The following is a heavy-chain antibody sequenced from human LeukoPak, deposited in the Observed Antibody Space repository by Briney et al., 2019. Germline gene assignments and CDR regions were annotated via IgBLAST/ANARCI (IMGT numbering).Heavy chain of an antibody. CDR3: ARGVFGESLES. Sequence: ASVKVSCKASGGNFISYAVSWVRQAPGQGLEWMGWMNPNVGGANFPQKFQGRVTVTSDPAISAAYMELRRLRSDDTAVYYCARGVFGESLESWGQGTLVTVSS. CDR1: GGNFISYA. J-gene: IGHJ4*02. CDR2: MNPNVGGA. D-gene: IGHD3-10*02. V-gene: IGHV1-2*02.